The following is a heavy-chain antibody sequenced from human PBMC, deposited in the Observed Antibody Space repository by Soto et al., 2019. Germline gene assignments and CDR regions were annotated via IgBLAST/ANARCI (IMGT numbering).Heavy chain of an antibody. CDR1: GGSISSGGYY. Sequence: QVQLQESGPGLVKPSQTLSLTCTVSGGSISSGGYYWSWIRQHPGKGLEWLGYIDYSGSTYYNPSLKSRVTISVDPSKNQCSLKLSSVTAADTAVYYCARVVAATNIGYYYYYMDVWGKGTTVTVSS. CDR2: IDYSGST. J-gene: IGHJ6*03. V-gene: IGHV4-31*03. CDR3: ARVVAATNIGYYYYYMDV. D-gene: IGHD2-15*01.